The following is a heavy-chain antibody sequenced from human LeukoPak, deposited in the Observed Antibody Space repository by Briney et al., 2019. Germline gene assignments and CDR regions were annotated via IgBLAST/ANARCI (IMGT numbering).Heavy chain of an antibody. V-gene: IGHV5-51*01. CDR2: IYPGDSDT. Sequence: GESLKISCKGSGYSFTSYWIGWVRQMPGKGLEWMGIIYPGDSDTRYSPSFQGQVTISADKSITTAYLQWSSLKASDTAMYYCARTHPRSGSGSYWFDSWGQGTFVTVSS. CDR3: ARTHPRSGSGSYWFDS. CDR1: GYSFTSYW. D-gene: IGHD3-10*01. J-gene: IGHJ5*01.